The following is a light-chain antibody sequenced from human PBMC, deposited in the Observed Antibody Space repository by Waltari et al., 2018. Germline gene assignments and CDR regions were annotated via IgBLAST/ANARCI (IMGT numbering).Light chain of an antibody. J-gene: IGLJ1*01. CDR3: QSYDTGLSAYV. V-gene: IGLV1-40*01. CDR1: TSKIWAGFD. CDR2: RNN. Sequence: QSVLTQPPSVSGAPGQRVAISCTGPTSKIWAGFDLHWYRQDPGSAPKLLIYRNNNRPSGVPDRFSGSQSGTSASLAITALQAADESDYYCQSYDTGLSAYVFGTGTKVIVL.